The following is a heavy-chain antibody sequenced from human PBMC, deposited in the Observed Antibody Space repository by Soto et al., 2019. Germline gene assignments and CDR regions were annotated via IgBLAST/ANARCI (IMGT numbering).Heavy chain of an antibody. CDR1: GDSISRVGYY. CDR3: ARVQPYDYGPNPGWLYX. J-gene: IGHJ5*02. D-gene: IGHD4-17*01. V-gene: IGHV4-31*03. CDR2: IFYSGTT. Sequence: PSETLSLTFTVSGDSISRVGYYWSWIRQHPGKGMEVIGYIFYSGTTYYNPSLKGRISISVDTSENHFSLSLTSVTAADTAVYYCARVQPYDYGPNPGWLYXWGQGTLFTVSX.